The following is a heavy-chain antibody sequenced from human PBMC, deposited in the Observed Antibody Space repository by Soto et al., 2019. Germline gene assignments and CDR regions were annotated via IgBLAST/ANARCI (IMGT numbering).Heavy chain of an antibody. CDR3: ARGYWTSWYWFDL. D-gene: IGHD6-13*01. CDR1: AGSVSGDTHY. Sequence: QAQLQESGPGPVKPSETLSLTCTVSAGSVSGDTHYWSWIRQPPGKGLEWIGYIYNSGSTNYNPSLKSRVTISVDTSKNQFSLKLSSVTAADTAVYYCARGYWTSWYWFDLWGRGTLVTVSS. CDR2: IYNSGST. J-gene: IGHJ2*01. V-gene: IGHV4-61*01.